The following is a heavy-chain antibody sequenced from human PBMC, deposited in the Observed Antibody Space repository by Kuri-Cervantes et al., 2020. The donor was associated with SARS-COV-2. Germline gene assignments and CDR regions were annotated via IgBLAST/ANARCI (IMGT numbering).Heavy chain of an antibody. V-gene: IGHV3-23*01. CDR1: GFTFSSYA. CDR2: ISGSGDIT. D-gene: IGHD3-10*02. Sequence: GGSLRLSCAGSGFTFSSYAMSWVRQAPTKGLEWVSAISGSGDITYYGDSVQGRFTISRDNSKNTLYLQMNSLRAEDTAVYYCAKYLVRGGLNWFDPWGQGNQV. CDR3: AKYLVRGGLNWFDP. J-gene: IGHJ5*02.